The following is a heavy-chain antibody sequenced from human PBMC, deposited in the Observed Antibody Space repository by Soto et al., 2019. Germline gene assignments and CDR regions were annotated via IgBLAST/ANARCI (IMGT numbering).Heavy chain of an antibody. Sequence: QVQLVQSGAEVKKPGSSVKVSCKASGGIFSTYAISWLRQAPGQGLEWMGGIIPIFGTPNYAQRFQGRVTITADESTSPAYMELSRLRSEDTAVYYCARERADYGSGNYYNRIDFWGQGTLVTVSS. CDR2: IIPIFGTP. J-gene: IGHJ4*02. D-gene: IGHD3-10*01. CDR3: ARERADYGSGNYYNRIDF. V-gene: IGHV1-69*01. CDR1: GGIFSTYA.